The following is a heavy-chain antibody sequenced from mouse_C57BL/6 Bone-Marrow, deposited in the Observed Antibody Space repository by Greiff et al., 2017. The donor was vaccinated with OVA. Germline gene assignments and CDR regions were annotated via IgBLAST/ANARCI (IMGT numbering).Heavy chain of an antibody. CDR1: GYAFTNYL. Sequence: VQLQQSGAELVRPGTSVKVSCKASGYAFTNYLIEWVKQRPGQGLEWIGVINPGSGGTNYNEKFKGKATLTADKSSSTAYMQLSSLTSEDSAVYFCAREAPLGYFDVWGTGTTVTVSS. V-gene: IGHV1-54*01. CDR3: AREAPLGYFDV. CDR2: INPGSGGT. J-gene: IGHJ1*03.